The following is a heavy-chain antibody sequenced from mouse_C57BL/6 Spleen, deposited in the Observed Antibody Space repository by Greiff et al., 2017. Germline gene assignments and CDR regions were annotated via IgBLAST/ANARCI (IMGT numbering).Heavy chain of an antibody. D-gene: IGHD1-2*01. CDR2: ISSGSSTI. CDR1: GFTFSDYG. CDR3: ARHYDGAMDY. Sequence: EVQRVESGGGLVKPGGSLTLSCAASGFTFSDYGMHWVRQAPEKGLEWVAYISSGSSTIYYAATVKGRFTISRDNAKNTLFLQMTSLRSEDTAMYYCARHYDGAMDYWGQGTSVTVSS. J-gene: IGHJ4*01. V-gene: IGHV5-17*01.